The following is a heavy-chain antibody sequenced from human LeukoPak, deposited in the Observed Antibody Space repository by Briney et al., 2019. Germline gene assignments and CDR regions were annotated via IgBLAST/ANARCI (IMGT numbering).Heavy chain of an antibody. CDR1: GFTFSSYG. J-gene: IGHJ6*02. Sequence: GGSLRLSCAASGFTFSSYGMHWVRQAPGKGLEWVAVIWYDGSNKYYADSVKGRFTISRDNSKNTLYLQMNSLRAEDTAVYYCAKETHSSGWYYYYGMDVWGQGTTVTVSS. CDR3: AKETHSSGWYYYYGMDV. V-gene: IGHV3-30*02. D-gene: IGHD6-19*01. CDR2: IWYDGSNK.